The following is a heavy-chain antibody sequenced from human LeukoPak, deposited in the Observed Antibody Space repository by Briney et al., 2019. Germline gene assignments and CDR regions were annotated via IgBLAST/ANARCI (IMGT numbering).Heavy chain of an antibody. CDR3: ARDWVRAGDHYDILTGNTTNWFDP. CDR1: GGSISSGGYY. J-gene: IGHJ5*02. V-gene: IGHV4-31*03. D-gene: IGHD3-9*01. CDR2: IYYSGST. Sequence: SETLSLTCTVSGGSISSGGYYWSWIRQHPGKGLEWIGYIYYSGSTYYNPSLKSRVTISVDTSKNQFSLKLSSVTAAGTAVYYCARDWVRAGDHYDILTGNTTNWFDPWGQGTLVTVSS.